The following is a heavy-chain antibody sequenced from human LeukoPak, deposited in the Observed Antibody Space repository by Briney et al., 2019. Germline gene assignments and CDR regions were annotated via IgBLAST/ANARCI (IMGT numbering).Heavy chain of an antibody. J-gene: IGHJ6*03. CDR3: AKEGKSSSSYYYYMDV. D-gene: IGHD6-6*01. CDR2: ISWNSGSI. CDR1: GFTFDDYA. V-gene: IGHV3-9*01. Sequence: GGSLRLSCEASGFTFDDYAMHWVRQAPGKGLEWVSGISWNSGSIGYADSVKGRFTISRDNAKNSLYLQMNSLRAEDTALYYCAKEGKSSSSYYYYMDVWGKGTTVTVSS.